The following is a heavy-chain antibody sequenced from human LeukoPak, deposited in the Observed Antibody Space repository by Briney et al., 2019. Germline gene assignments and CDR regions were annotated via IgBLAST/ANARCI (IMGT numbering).Heavy chain of an antibody. D-gene: IGHD3-22*01. Sequence: PSETLSLTCTVPGGSISSYYWSWIRQPPGKGLEWIGYIYTSGSTNYNPSLKSRVTISVDTSKNQFSLKLSSVTAADTAVYYCARHGDYYDSSGYYPNYFDYWGQGTLVTVSS. CDR2: IYTSGST. CDR1: GGSISSYY. J-gene: IGHJ4*02. V-gene: IGHV4-4*09. CDR3: ARHGDYYDSSGYYPNYFDY.